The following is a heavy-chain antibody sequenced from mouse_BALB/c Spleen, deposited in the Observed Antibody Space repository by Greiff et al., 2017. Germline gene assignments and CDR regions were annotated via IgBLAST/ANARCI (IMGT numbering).Heavy chain of an antibody. CDR1: GYSFTGYY. Sequence: EVKLVESGPELVKPGASVKISCKASGYSFTGYYMHWVKQSHVKSLEWIGRINPYNGATSYNQNFKDKASLTVDKSSSTAYMELHSLTSEDSAVYYCARSNWDEGWYFDVWGAGTTVTVSS. CDR2: INPYNGAT. V-gene: IGHV1-31*01. D-gene: IGHD4-1*01. CDR3: ARSNWDEGWYFDV. J-gene: IGHJ1*01.